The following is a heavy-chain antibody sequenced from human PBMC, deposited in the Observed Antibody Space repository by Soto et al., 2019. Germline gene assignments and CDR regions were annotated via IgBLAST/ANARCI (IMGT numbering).Heavy chain of an antibody. CDR1: GFTFDDYA. J-gene: IGHJ1*01. Sequence: LRLSCAASGFTFDDYAMHCVLQVPGKGLEWVSGINWNSGSIGYGDSVKGRFAISRDNAKNSLHLQMNSLSAEDTAFYYCVKDESINWYSGHFRHWGQGTLVTVSS. CDR3: VKDESINWYSGHFRH. D-gene: IGHD6-13*01. V-gene: IGHV3-9*01. CDR2: INWNSGSI.